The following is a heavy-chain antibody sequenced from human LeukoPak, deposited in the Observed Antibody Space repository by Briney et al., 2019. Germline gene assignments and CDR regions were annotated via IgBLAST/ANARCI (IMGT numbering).Heavy chain of an antibody. CDR2: IRYDGSNK. V-gene: IGHV3-30*02. D-gene: IGHD3-16*01. J-gene: IGHJ4*02. Sequence: GGSLRLSCAASGFTFSSYGMHWVRQAPGKGLEWVAFIRYDGSNKYYADSVKGRFTISRDNSKNTLYLQMNSLRAEDTAVYYCGSRSEYVVDYWGQGTLVTVSS. CDR1: GFTFSSYG. CDR3: GSRSEYVVDY.